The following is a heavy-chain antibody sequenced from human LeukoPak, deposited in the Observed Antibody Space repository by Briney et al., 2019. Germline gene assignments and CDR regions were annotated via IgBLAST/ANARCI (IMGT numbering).Heavy chain of an antibody. D-gene: IGHD5-12*01. V-gene: IGHV3-7*03. CDR1: GFTFSSNG. CDR3: ARGVYSGYDFYYFDY. CDR2: IKQDGSEK. Sequence: GRSLRLSCAASGFTFSSNGMHWVRQAPGKGLEWVANIKQDGSEKYYVDSVKGRFTISRDNAKNSLYLQMNSLRAEDTAVYYCARGVYSGYDFYYFDYWGQGTLVTVSS. J-gene: IGHJ4*02.